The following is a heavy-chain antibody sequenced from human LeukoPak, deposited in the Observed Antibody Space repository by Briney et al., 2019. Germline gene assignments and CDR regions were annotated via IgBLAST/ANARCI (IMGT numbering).Heavy chain of an antibody. CDR1: GGSISSSSYT. J-gene: IGHJ5*02. Sequence: PSETLSLTCTVSGGSISSSSYTWGWIRQPPGNGLEWVGTIYYSGTTHYNPSLKSRVTISIDTSKNQFSLKLSAVTAADTAVYFCARRITVAGGWFDPWGQGTLVTVSS. CDR3: ARRITVAGGWFDP. D-gene: IGHD6-19*01. V-gene: IGHV4-39*01. CDR2: IYYSGTT.